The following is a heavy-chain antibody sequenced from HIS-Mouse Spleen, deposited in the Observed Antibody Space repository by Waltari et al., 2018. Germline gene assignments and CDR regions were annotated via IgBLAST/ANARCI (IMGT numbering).Heavy chain of an antibody. CDR2: IYTSGGT. J-gene: IGHJ2*01. CDR3: ASQTTGELHWYFDL. Sequence: QVQLQESGPGLVKPSETLSLTCTVSGGSISSYYWSWIRQPAGKGLEWIGRIYTSGGTNYNPSLKRRVTMSVDTSKNQFSLKLSSVTAADTAVYYCASQTTGELHWYFDLWGRGTLVTVSS. CDR1: GGSISSYY. V-gene: IGHV4-4*07. D-gene: IGHD1-7*01.